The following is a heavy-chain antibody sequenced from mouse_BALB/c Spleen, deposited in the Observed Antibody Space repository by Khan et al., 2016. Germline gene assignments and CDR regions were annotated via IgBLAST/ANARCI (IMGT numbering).Heavy chain of an antibody. CDR1: GYSFTGYF. Sequence: VQLQQSGPELVKPGASVKISCKASGYSFTGYFMNWVKQSHGKSLEWIGRINPYNGDTFYNQKFKGKATLTVDKSSSPAHMELLRLTSEDSAVYYCVHYYSNRYNAMVYWGQGTSVTVSS. CDR2: INPYNGDT. V-gene: IGHV1-37*01. D-gene: IGHD2-5*01. J-gene: IGHJ4*01. CDR3: VHYYSNRYNAMVY.